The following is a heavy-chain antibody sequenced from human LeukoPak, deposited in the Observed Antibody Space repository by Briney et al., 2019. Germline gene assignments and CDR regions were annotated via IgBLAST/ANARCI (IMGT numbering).Heavy chain of an antibody. D-gene: IGHD3-22*01. CDR2: TWYDGRNK. CDR3: ARDYHYYDSSGYFI. Sequence: GGSLRLSCAASGITFNAIHWVRQAPGKGLEWVALTWYDGRNKYYADSVKGRFTISIDNSKNMVYLHMNSLRADDTAVYYCARDYHYYDSSGYFIWGQGTLVTVSS. V-gene: IGHV3-33*01. CDR1: GITFNA. J-gene: IGHJ4*02.